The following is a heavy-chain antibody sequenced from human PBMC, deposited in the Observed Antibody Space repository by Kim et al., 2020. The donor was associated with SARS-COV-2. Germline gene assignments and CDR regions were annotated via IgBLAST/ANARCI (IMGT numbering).Heavy chain of an antibody. V-gene: IGHV1-8*01. Sequence: QKFQGRVTMTRNTSISTAYMELSSLRSEDTAVYYCARGIAAPPSGDWFDPWGQGTLVTVSS. D-gene: IGHD6-13*01. J-gene: IGHJ5*02. CDR3: ARGIAAPPSGDWFDP.